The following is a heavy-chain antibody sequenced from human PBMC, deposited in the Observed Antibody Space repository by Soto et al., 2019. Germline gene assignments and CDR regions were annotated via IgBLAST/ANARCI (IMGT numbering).Heavy chain of an antibody. CDR2: ILDSGTT. CDR1: GGSISSGGYY. V-gene: IGHV4-31*03. D-gene: IGHD1-1*01. CDR3: AREVPTPCYFDY. J-gene: IGHJ4*02. Sequence: LSLTCTVSGGSISSGGYYWSWIRQHPGKGLEWIGYILDSGTTYYNPSLKSRATISGDTSKNQFSLKLTSVTAADTAVYYCAREVPTPCYFDYWGQGTLVTVSS.